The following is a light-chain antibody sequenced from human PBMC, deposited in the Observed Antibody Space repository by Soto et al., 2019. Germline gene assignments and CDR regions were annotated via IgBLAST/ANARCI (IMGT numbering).Light chain of an antibody. Sequence: QAVVSQPPSASGTPGQRVTISRSGSISNVGSNYVYWYQQLPGTAPKLLIYRDNQRPSGVPDRCSASKSGTSAYLAISGLRSEDEAVYYCAACDDTLSGDWVFGGGTKLTVL. CDR1: ISNVGSNY. CDR2: RDN. CDR3: AACDDTLSGDWV. V-gene: IGLV1-47*01. J-gene: IGLJ3*02.